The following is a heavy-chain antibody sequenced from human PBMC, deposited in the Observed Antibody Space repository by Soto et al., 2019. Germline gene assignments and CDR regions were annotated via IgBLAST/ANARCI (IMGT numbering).Heavy chain of an antibody. CDR2: IYYSGST. D-gene: IGHD3-3*01. CDR3: ASAPYYDFWSGYPYFDY. J-gene: IGHJ4*02. V-gene: IGHV4-30-4*01. CDR1: GGSISSGDYY. Sequence: SETLSLTCTVSGGSISSGDYYWSWIRQPPGKGLEWIGYIYYSGSTYYNPSLKSRVTISVDTSKNQFSLKLSSVTAADTAVYYRASAPYYDFWSGYPYFDYWGQGTLVTVSS.